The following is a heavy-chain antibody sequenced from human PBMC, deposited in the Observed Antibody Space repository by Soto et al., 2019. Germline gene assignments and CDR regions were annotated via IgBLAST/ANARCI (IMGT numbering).Heavy chain of an antibody. D-gene: IGHD2-21*02. CDR1: GFTFSSYG. CDR3: AKDSRIVVVTAPYDY. V-gene: IGHV3-30*18. Sequence: QVQLVESGGGVVQPGRSLRLSCAASGFTFSSYGMHWVLQAPGKGLEWVAVISSDGSNKYYADSVKGRFTISRDNSKNTLYLQMNSLRAEDTAVYYCAKDSRIVVVTAPYDYWGQGTLVTVSS. CDR2: ISSDGSNK. J-gene: IGHJ4*02.